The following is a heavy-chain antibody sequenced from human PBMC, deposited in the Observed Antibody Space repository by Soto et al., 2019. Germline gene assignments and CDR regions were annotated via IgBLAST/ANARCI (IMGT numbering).Heavy chain of an antibody. Sequence: GGSLRLSCAASGFTFSSYAMSWVRQAPGKGLEWVSAISGSGGSTYYADSVKGRFTISRDNSKNTLYLQMNSLRAEDTAVYYCAKAKGSGSYSPPAPGYWGQGTLVTVS. V-gene: IGHV3-23*01. CDR3: AKAKGSGSYSPPAPGY. J-gene: IGHJ4*02. D-gene: IGHD3-10*01. CDR1: GFTFSSYA. CDR2: ISGSGGST.